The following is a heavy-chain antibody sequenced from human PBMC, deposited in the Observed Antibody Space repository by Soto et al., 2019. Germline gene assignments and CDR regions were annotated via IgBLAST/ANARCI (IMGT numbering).Heavy chain of an antibody. CDR3: ARALTPRTAPDGLYSYYGMDV. V-gene: IGHV3-33*01. CDR1: GFTLSSYG. D-gene: IGHD6-13*01. J-gene: IGHJ6*02. CDR2: IWYDGSNK. Sequence: GGSLRLSSAAAGFTLSSYGIHWVRQAPGKGLEWVAVIWYDGSNKYYADSVKGRFTTSRDNSKNTLSLQMNSLRVEDTAVYYCARALTPRTAPDGLYSYYGMDVWGQGTTVTVSS.